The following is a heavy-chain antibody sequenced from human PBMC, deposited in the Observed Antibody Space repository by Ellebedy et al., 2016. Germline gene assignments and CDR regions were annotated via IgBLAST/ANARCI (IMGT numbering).Heavy chain of an antibody. CDR3: ARSKTLLRLGDALDL. CDR2: IGTARDT. V-gene: IGHV3-13*01. Sequence: GGSLRLSXAASGFTFNNYDMHWVRQAPGKGLEWVSLIGTARDTYYAGSVKGRFTISRDTAKNSLYLQMNILRPGDTAVYYCARSKTLLRLGDALDLWGRGTMVTVSS. D-gene: IGHD6-6*01. J-gene: IGHJ3*01. CDR1: GFTFNNYD.